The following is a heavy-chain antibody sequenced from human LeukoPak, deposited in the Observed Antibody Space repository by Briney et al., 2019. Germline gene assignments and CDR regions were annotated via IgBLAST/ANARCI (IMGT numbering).Heavy chain of an antibody. CDR3: ARDWGPANSIDFGY. Sequence: ASVKVPCKASGYTFITQGISWVRQAPGQGLEWMGWISTSNGNSKYAQKFQGRVTMTTDTSATTVYMELTSLRSDDTAVYYCARDWGPANSIDFGYWGQETLVTVSS. D-gene: IGHD4-11*01. V-gene: IGHV1-18*01. CDR2: ISTSNGNS. J-gene: IGHJ4*02. CDR1: GYTFITQG.